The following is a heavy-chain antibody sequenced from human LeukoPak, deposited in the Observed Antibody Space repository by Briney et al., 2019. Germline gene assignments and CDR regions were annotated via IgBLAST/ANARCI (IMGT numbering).Heavy chain of an antibody. J-gene: IGHJ5*02. CDR1: GGSISNYY. D-gene: IGHD3-3*01. CDR2: VTYSGST. CDR3: AKEAILGSYNWFDP. V-gene: IGHV4-59*12. Sequence: KASETLSLTCTVSGGSISNYYWSWIRQPPGKGLEWIAYVTYSGSTNYNPFLKSRVTISVDTSKNQFSLKLNSVTAADTAVYYCAKEAILGSYNWFDPWGQGTLVTVSS.